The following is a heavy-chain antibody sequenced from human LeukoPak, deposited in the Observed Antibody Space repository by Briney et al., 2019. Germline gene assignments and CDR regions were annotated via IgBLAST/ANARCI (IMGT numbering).Heavy chain of an antibody. CDR3: ARAPSRRSGGTLIYGMDV. V-gene: IGHV1-46*01. D-gene: IGHD2-15*01. Sequence: ASVKVSCKASGYTFTSYYMHWVRQAPGQGLEWMGIINPSGGSTSYAQKFQGRVTMTRDTSTSTVYMELSSLRSEDTAVYYCARAPSRRSGGTLIYGMDVWGKGTTVTVSS. CDR1: GYTFTSYY. CDR2: INPSGGST. J-gene: IGHJ6*04.